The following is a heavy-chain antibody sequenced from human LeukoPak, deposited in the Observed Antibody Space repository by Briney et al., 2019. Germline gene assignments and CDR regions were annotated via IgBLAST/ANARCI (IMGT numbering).Heavy chain of an antibody. Sequence: PGGSLRLSCAASGFTFSSYSMNCLRQAPGKGLEWVSSISSSSSYIYYADSVKGRFTISRDNAKNSLYLQMNSLRAEDTAVYYCARDWDSSGWYEAYDYWGQGTLVTVSS. V-gene: IGHV3-21*01. J-gene: IGHJ4*02. CDR3: ARDWDSSGWYEAYDY. CDR2: ISSSSSYI. D-gene: IGHD6-19*01. CDR1: GFTFSSYS.